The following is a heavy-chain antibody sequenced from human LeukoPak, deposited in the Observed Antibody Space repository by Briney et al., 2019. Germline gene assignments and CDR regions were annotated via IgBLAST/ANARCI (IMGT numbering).Heavy chain of an antibody. CDR3: AGRVTGYSSGYVY. Sequence: GGSLRLSCAASGFTFSSYWMSWVRQAPEKGLDWVSVISGSAHKIRYADSVKGRFTISRDNSENIVYLQMNNLRAEDTAVYYCAGRVTGYSSGYVYRGQGTLVTVSS. D-gene: IGHD5-18*01. V-gene: IGHV3-23*01. CDR1: GFTFSSYW. CDR2: ISGSAHKI. J-gene: IGHJ4*02.